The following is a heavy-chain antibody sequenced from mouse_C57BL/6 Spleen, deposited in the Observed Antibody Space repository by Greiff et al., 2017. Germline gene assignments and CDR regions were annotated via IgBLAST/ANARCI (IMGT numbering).Heavy chain of an antibody. Sequence: VQLQQPGAELVKPGASVKLSCKASGYTFTSYWMHWVKQRPGQGLEWIGMIHPNSGSTNYNEKFKSKATLTVDKSSSTAYMQLSSLTSEDSAVYDCARGGYGSSYGFAYWGQGTLVTVSA. CDR2: IHPNSGST. V-gene: IGHV1-64*01. D-gene: IGHD1-1*01. CDR3: ARGGYGSSYGFAY. CDR1: GYTFTSYW. J-gene: IGHJ3*01.